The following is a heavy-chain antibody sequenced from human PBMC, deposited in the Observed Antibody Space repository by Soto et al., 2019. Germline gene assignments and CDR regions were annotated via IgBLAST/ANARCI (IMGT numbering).Heavy chain of an antibody. V-gene: IGHV2-5*02. J-gene: IGHJ6*02. CDR3: VRNWRYYGGDYYYGMDA. Sequence: ITLKESGPTLVKPTQTLTLTCTFSGFSLNTGAVGVRWVRQPRGKAMEWLALIYWDDDERYRPSLRSRLNSTKDTINNHVVLTMTNMDPEDTATYYCVRNWRYYGGDYYYGMDAWGQGTTVTVSS. CDR2: IYWDDDE. CDR1: GFSLNTGAVG. D-gene: IGHD3-10*01.